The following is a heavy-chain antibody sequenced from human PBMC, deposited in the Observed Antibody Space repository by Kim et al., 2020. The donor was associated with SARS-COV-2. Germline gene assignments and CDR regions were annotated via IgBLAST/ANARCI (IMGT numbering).Heavy chain of an antibody. Sequence: RFTISRDNSKNTLYLQMNGLRAEDTAVYYCAKDMVYCSGGSCYFSPTFDYWGQGTLVTVSS. V-gene: IGHV3-23*01. D-gene: IGHD2-15*01. CDR3: AKDMVYCSGGSCYFSPTFDY. J-gene: IGHJ4*02.